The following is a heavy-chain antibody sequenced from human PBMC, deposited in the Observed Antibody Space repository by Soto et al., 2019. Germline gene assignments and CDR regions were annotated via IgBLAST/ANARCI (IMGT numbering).Heavy chain of an antibody. CDR1: GDSITSVGYS. CDR2: IYHTGTT. CDR3: AATVFGEYSHYALDV. V-gene: IGHV4-30-2*01. J-gene: IGHJ6*02. Sequence: QLQLQESGSGLVKPSQTLSLTCAVSGDSITSVGYSWSWIRQPPGKALEWIGYIYHTGTTYYTAALKSRVTISLDRSKNQISLSLNSVTAADTAVYYCAATVFGEYSHYALDVWGQRTTVTVSS. D-gene: IGHD3-3*01.